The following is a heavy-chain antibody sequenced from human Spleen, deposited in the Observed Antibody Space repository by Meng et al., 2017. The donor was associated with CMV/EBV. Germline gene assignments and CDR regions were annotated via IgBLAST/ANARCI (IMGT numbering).Heavy chain of an antibody. CDR2: INAGKGNT. V-gene: IGHV1-3*01. CDR1: GYTFTSYA. J-gene: IGHJ4*02. D-gene: IGHD3-22*01. Sequence: QVQLVQSGAEVKKPGASVKVSCKASGYTFTSYAMHWVRQAPGQRLEWMGWINAGKGNTKYSQKFQGRVTITRDTSASTAYMELSSLRSEDTAVYYCARVDYCDSSEDYWGQGTLVTVSS. CDR3: ARVDYCDSSEDY.